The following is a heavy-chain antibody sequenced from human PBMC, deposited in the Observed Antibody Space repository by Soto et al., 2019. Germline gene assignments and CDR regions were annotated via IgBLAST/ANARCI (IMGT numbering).Heavy chain of an antibody. Sequence: SETLSLTCTVSGGSISSGGYYWSWIRQHPGKGLEWIGYIYYSGSTYYNPSLKSRVTISVDTSKNQFSLKLSSVTAADTAVYYCEREHSGSYYPFTIDYWGQGTLVTVSS. CDR1: GGSISSGGYY. CDR2: IYYSGST. V-gene: IGHV4-31*03. J-gene: IGHJ4*02. D-gene: IGHD1-26*01. CDR3: EREHSGSYYPFTIDY.